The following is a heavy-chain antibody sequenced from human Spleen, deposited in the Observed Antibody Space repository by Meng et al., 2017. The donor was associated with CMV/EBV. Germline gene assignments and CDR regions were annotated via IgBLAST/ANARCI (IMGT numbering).Heavy chain of an antibody. CDR1: GFTFSSYW. Sequence: GESLKISCSTSGFTFSSYWMHWVRQAPGKGLVWVSRINSDWSSTSYADSVKGRFTISRDNSKNTLCLQMNGLRGEDTALYYCTRHSGSFDAWGQGALVTVSS. J-gene: IGHJ5*02. CDR2: INSDWSST. V-gene: IGHV3-74*01. D-gene: IGHD1-26*01. CDR3: TRHSGSFDA.